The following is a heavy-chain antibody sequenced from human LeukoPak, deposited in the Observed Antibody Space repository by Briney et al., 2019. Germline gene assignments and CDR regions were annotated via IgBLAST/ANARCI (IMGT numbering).Heavy chain of an antibody. V-gene: IGHV4-59*01. Sequence: SETLSLTCTVSGGSISSYYWSWIRQPPGKGLEWIGYIYYSGSTNYNPSLKSRVTISVDTSKNQFSLKLSSVTAADTAVYYCAGGRYYDFWSSPVSIYYFDYWGQGTLVTVSS. CDR2: IYYSGST. J-gene: IGHJ4*02. D-gene: IGHD3-3*01. CDR1: GGSISSYY. CDR3: AGGRYYDFWSSPVSIYYFDY.